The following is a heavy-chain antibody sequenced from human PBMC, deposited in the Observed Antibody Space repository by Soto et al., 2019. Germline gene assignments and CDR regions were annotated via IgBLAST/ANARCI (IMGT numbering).Heavy chain of an antibody. J-gene: IGHJ4*02. CDR3: TRGAGAPWVRFDS. CDR2: ISYSAKT. CDR1: GYSITSGFY. Sequence: PSETLSLTCGVSGYSITSGFYWGWVRQSPGKGLERIGTISYSAKTFYNPSLASRFSMAVDSSKNQFSLRLTSVTAADTALYYCTRGAGAPWVRFDSWGRGILVTVSS. D-gene: IGHD3-16*01. V-gene: IGHV4-38-2*01.